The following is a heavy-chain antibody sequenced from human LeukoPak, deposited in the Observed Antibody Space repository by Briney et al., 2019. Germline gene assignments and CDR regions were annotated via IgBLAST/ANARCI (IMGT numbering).Heavy chain of an antibody. J-gene: IGHJ4*02. CDR3: AKARNGDPPYYFDY. Sequence: GGSLRLSCAASGFTFSSCAMHWVRQAPGKGLEWVAIISNDGSNKYYADSVKGRFTISRDNSKNTLYLQMNSLRAEDTAVYYCAKARNGDPPYYFDYWGQGTLVTVSS. V-gene: IGHV3-30*18. D-gene: IGHD4-17*01. CDR1: GFTFSSCA. CDR2: ISNDGSNK.